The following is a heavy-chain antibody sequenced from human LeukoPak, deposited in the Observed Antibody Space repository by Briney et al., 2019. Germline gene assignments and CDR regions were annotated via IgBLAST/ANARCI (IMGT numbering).Heavy chain of an antibody. D-gene: IGHD6-19*01. CDR2: ISSSSDTI. J-gene: IGHJ4*02. V-gene: IGHV3-48*01. CDR1: GFIFRTYN. Sequence: GVSLRLSYAASGFIFRTYNMNWVRQVAGKGLEWISFISSSSDTIYYADSVKGRFTISRDNAKKSLSLQMNSLRADDTAVYYCATDGAGDFDYWGQGTLVTVSS. CDR3: ATDGAGDFDY.